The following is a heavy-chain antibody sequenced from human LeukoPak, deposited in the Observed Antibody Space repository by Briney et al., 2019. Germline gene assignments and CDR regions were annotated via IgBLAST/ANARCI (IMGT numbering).Heavy chain of an antibody. CDR1: GGSISSYY. Sequence: SETLSLTCSVSGGSISSYYWVWIRQHPGKGLEWIGNIYSSGNTYYKPSLKSRIIISVDMSKNQFSLKLSAVTAADTAVYYCAREKYYGSGSLDYYAMDVWGQGTTVTVSS. V-gene: IGHV4-31*03. J-gene: IGHJ6*02. CDR2: IYSSGNT. D-gene: IGHD3-10*01. CDR3: AREKYYGSGSLDYYAMDV.